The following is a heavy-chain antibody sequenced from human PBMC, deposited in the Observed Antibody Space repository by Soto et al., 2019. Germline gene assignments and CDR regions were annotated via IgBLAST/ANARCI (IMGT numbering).Heavy chain of an antibody. CDR2: IIPIFGTA. CDR3: ARKGHTPFDY. CDR1: GGTFSSYA. J-gene: IGHJ4*02. V-gene: IGHV1-69*01. Sequence: QVQLVQSGAEVKKPGSSVKVSCKASGGTFSSYAISWVRQAPGQGLEWMGGIIPIFGTANYAQTFKGRVTITADESKVTAYMELSSLRYEVTAVYYCARKGHTPFDYWGQGTLVTVSS.